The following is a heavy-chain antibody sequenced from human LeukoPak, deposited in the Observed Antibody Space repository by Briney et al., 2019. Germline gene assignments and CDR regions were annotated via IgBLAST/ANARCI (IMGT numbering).Heavy chain of an antibody. Sequence: GASVWDSSMASGGTLRIYAISWVRQAPGQGRERRGRIIPIFGTANYAQKFQGGDSTTADTIPSTAYMELSSLRSEDTAVYYCARSSIIAAAGPYYFDYWGQGTLVTVSS. V-gene: IGHV1-69*06. CDR3: ARSSIIAAAGPYYFDY. J-gene: IGHJ4*02. CDR2: IIPIFGTA. CDR1: GGTLRIYA. D-gene: IGHD6-13*01.